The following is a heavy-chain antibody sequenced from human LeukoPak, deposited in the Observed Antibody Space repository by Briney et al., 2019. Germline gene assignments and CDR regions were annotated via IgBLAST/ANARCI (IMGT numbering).Heavy chain of an antibody. CDR2: SLPIFGNT. D-gene: IGHD5-18*01. CDR1: VGTFRSYA. CDR3: ASDQGYRYGYGDFDC. J-gene: IGHJ4*02. V-gene: IGHV1-69*13. Sequence: ASVKVSCKSSVGTFRSYAISWLRQAPGQGLGWRGGSLPIFGNTNYAQNFQGRVTINADESTSTAYMELSSLRSEDTAVYYCASDQGYRYGYGDFDCWGQGTLVTVSS.